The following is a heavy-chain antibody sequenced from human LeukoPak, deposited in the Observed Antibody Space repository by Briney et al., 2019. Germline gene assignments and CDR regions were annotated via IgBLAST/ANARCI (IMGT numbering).Heavy chain of an antibody. CDR2: IYPGDSDT. D-gene: IGHD3-22*01. Sequence: GESLKISCKGSGYGFTSYWIGWVRQMPGKGLEWMGIIYPGDSDTRYSPSFQGQVTISADKSISTAYLQWSSLKASDTAMYYCARQYYYDSSGYSFDYWGQGTLVTVSS. CDR1: GYGFTSYW. CDR3: ARQYYYDSSGYSFDY. J-gene: IGHJ4*02. V-gene: IGHV5-51*01.